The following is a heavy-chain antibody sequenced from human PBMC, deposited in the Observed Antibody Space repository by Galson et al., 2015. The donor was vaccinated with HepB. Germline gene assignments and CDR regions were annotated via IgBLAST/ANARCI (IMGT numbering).Heavy chain of an antibody. CDR3: ARDKDDQDKYGLDV. D-gene: IGHD1-1*01. CDR2: MSNGRDTA. CDR1: GFALGHYS. Sequence: SLRLSCAASGFALGHYSLNWVRQAPGKGLEWVSYMSNGRDTAKYADSVKGRFTISRDNAKNSLYLEMNSLREEDRAVYYCARDKDDQDKYGLDVWGQGTTVTVSS. V-gene: IGHV3-48*02. J-gene: IGHJ6*02.